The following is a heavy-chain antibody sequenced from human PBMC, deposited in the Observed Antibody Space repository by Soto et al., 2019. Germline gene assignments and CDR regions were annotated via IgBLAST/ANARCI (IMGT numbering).Heavy chain of an antibody. Sequence: EVQLVESGGGLVQPGGSLKLSCAASGFTFSGSAMHWVRQASGKGLEWVGRIRSKANSYATAYAASVKGRFTISRDDSKNTAYLKKHSLKTEDTAVYYCTRREGDDITIFGLVIPDYYYGMYVWGQGTTVTVSS. CDR3: TRREGDDITIFGLVIPDYYYGMYV. CDR1: GFTFSGSA. D-gene: IGHD3-3*01. J-gene: IGHJ6*02. V-gene: IGHV3-73*02. CDR2: IRSKANSYAT.